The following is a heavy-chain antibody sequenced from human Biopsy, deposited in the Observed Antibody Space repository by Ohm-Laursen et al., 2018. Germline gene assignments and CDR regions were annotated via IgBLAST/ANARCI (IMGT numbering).Heavy chain of an antibody. Sequence: SLRLSCTATGFTFSSNVTSWVRQAPGRGLEWVSTINHSGRDTYYADSVKGRFTISRDNAKNSLYLQMNSLGAEDTAVYYCARSRGSSGIATIYYYGMDVWGQGTTVTVSS. CDR1: GFTFSSNV. CDR2: INHSGRDT. CDR3: ARSRGSSGIATIYYYGMDV. V-gene: IGHV3-23*01. J-gene: IGHJ6*02. D-gene: IGHD3-10*01.